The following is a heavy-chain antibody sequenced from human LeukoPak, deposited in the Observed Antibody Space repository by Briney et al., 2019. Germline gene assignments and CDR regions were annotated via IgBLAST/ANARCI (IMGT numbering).Heavy chain of an antibody. J-gene: IGHJ3*02. D-gene: IGHD6-19*01. Sequence: GGSLRLSCAASGFTFSDYYMSWIRQAPGKGLEWISYISVSGSYTNYADSVKGRFTISRDNSKNTLYLQMNSLRAEDTAVYYCAKLSSGWFGDAFDIWGQGTMVTVSS. CDR3: AKLSSGWFGDAFDI. CDR1: GFTFSDYY. V-gene: IGHV3-11*03. CDR2: ISVSGSYT.